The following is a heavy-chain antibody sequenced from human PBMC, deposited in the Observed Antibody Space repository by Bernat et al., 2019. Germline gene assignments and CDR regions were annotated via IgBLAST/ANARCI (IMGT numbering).Heavy chain of an antibody. Sequence: QLQLQESGPGLVKPSETLSLTCTVSVGSISSSSYYWGWIRQPPVKGLEWIGSIYYCGSTYYNPSLKSRVTISVDTSKNQFSLKLSSVTAADTAVYYCARLPTVGRVVPAALFDYWGQGTLVTVSS. D-gene: IGHD2-2*01. V-gene: IGHV4-39*01. CDR2: IYYCGST. J-gene: IGHJ4*02. CDR3: ARLPTVGRVVPAALFDY. CDR1: VGSISSSSYY.